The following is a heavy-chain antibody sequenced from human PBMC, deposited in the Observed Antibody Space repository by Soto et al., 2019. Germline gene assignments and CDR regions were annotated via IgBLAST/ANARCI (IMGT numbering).Heavy chain of an antibody. CDR1: GYTFTSYY. CDR3: ALNAFDF. CDR2: IKPNDGDT. Sequence: GASVKVSCKASGYTFTSYYMHLVRQAPGQGLEWVGIIKPNDGDTSYAQKFQGRVTMTRDTSTTTVYMEVSSLRFEDTAVYYCALNAFDFWGQGTLVTVSS. J-gene: IGHJ3*01. V-gene: IGHV1-46*01.